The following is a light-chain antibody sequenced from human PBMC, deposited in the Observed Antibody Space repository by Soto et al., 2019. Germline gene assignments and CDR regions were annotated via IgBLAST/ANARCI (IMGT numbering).Light chain of an antibody. V-gene: IGKV3-15*01. J-gene: IGKJ1*01. CDR1: QSVSSS. Sequence: EIVMTQSPATLSVSPGERATLSCRASQSVSSSLAWYQQKPGQAPRLLVNGASTRATGIPARLSGSGSGAEFTLTISSLQSEDLAVYYCQQYNDWPPWTFGQGTKVEIK. CDR3: QQYNDWPPWT. CDR2: GAS.